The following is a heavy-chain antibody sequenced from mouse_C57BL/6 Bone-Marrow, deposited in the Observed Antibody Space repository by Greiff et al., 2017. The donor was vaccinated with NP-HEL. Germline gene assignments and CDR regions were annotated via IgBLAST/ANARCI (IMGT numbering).Heavy chain of an antibody. V-gene: IGHV1-82*01. CDR1: GYEFSSAW. CDR2: IYPGDGDT. D-gene: IGHD1-2*01. Sequence: QVQLQQSGPELVKPGASVKISCKASGYEFSSAWMNWVKQRPGQGLEWIGWIYPGDGDTNYNGKFKGKATLTAAKSSSTAYMQLSSLTSEDSAVYFCATRATAHTCSYGSWGPGTTLTVAS. J-gene: IGHJ2*01. CDR3: ATRATAHTCSYGS.